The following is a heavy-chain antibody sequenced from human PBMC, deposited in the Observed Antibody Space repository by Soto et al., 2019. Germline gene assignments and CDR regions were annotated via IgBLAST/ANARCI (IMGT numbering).Heavy chain of an antibody. D-gene: IGHD3-10*01. CDR1: AGVFSNYA. CDR3: AIVSHNLRPRNYIDF. Sequence: ASVKVSCKASAGVFSNYALTWVRQAPGQGLEWVGGIVPVFGTPNYAPKFQGRVTVTADESTRTGYMELTSLTSEDTAIYYCAIVSHNLRPRNYIDFWGQGTLVTGSS. V-gene: IGHV1-69*13. CDR2: IVPVFGTP. J-gene: IGHJ4*02.